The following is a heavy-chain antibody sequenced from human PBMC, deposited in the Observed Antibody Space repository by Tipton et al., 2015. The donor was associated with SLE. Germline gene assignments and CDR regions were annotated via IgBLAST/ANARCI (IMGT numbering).Heavy chain of an antibody. CDR3: ARLKGRLELPGYHYYMDV. J-gene: IGHJ6*03. CDR2: MFYSGST. V-gene: IGHV4-39*01. CDR1: DDSMTSSSYY. Sequence: TLSLTCSVSDDSMTSSSYYWGWIRQPPGKGLEWIGSMFYSGSTYYNPSLKSRVTISVDTSKNQFSLKLRSVTAADTAVYYCARLKGRLELPGYHYYMDVWGKGTTVTVSS. D-gene: IGHD1-7*01.